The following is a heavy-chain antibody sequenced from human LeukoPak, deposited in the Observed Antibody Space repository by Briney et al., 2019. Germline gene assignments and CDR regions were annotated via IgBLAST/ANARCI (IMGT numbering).Heavy chain of an antibody. D-gene: IGHD2-2*01. CDR3: AKGSCSSHICYYFYYMDV. J-gene: IGHJ6*03. CDR2: IRVTDGSA. Sequence: GGSLILSCAASGFPFSTYDMTWVRQAPGKALEWVSAIRVTDGSAYYADSVKGRFTISRDNSKNTLYLQMNSLRAEDTAKYYCAKGSCSSHICYYFYYMDVWGKGTTVTVSS. V-gene: IGHV3-23*01. CDR1: GFPFSTYD.